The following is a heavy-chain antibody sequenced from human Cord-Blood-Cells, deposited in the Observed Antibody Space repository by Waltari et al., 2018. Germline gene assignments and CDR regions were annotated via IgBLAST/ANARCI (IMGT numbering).Heavy chain of an antibody. CDR1: GYSFTSYW. CDR3: ARHNAVTTYYYYYMDV. V-gene: IGHV5-51*01. J-gene: IGHJ6*03. D-gene: IGHD4-4*01. Sequence: EVQLVQSGAEVKKPGESLKISCKGSGYSFTSYWIGWVRQMPGKGLEWRGIIYPGDSDTRYSPSFQGQVTISADKSISTAYLQWSSLKASDTAMYYCARHNAVTTYYYYYMDVWGKGTTVTVSS. CDR2: IYPGDSDT.